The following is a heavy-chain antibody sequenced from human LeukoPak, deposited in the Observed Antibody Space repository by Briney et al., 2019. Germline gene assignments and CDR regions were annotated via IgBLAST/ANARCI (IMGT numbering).Heavy chain of an antibody. CDR3: ARRVTSNWFDP. J-gene: IGHJ5*02. V-gene: IGHV4-59*08. Sequence: PSETLSLTCTVSGGSISGYYWSWIRQPPGKGLECIGYIYYSGSTNYNPSLKSRVTISVDTSRNQFSLKLTSVTAADTAVYYCARRVTSNWFDPWGQGTLVTVSS. D-gene: IGHD2-21*02. CDR2: IYYSGST. CDR1: GGSISGYY.